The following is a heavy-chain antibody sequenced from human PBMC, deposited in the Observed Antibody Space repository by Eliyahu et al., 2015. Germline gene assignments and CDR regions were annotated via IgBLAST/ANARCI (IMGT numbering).Heavy chain of an antibody. J-gene: IGHJ6*03. CDR2: IYYSGST. CDR3: ARDSAYTVWYMDA. V-gene: IGHV4-59*01. CDR1: GGSISSYY. D-gene: IGHD2-21*01. Sequence: QVQLQESGPGLVKPSETLSLTCTVSGGSISSYYWSWIRQPPGKGLEWIGHIYYSGSTNYNPSLKSRVTISVDTSKNQFSLKLSSVTAADTAVYYCARDSAYTVWYMDAWGKGTTVTVSS.